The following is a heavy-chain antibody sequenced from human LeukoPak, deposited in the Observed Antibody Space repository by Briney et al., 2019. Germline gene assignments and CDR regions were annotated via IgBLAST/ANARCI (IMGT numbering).Heavy chain of an antibody. D-gene: IGHD5-24*01. Sequence: SETLSLTCTVSGGSISSGDYYWSWIRQSPGKGLEWMGYIYYSGSTYYNPSLKSRLTISVDTSKNQFSLKLSSVTAADTAVYYCARWEDGYNYLDYWGQGTLVTVSS. CDR2: IYYSGST. CDR1: GGSISSGDYY. J-gene: IGHJ4*02. V-gene: IGHV4-30-4*01. CDR3: ARWEDGYNYLDY.